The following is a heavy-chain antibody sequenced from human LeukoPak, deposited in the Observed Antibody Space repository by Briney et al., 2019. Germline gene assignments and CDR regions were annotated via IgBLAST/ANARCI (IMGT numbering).Heavy chain of an antibody. CDR3: ARRKYDILTGYPHFDY. J-gene: IGHJ4*02. CDR1: GFTFDDYA. D-gene: IGHD3-9*01. V-gene: IGHV3-9*01. Sequence: GGSLRLSCAASGFTFDDYAMHWVRQAPGKGLEWVSGISWNSGSIGYVDSVKGRFTISRDNAKNSLYLQMNSLRAEDTAVYYCARRKYDILTGYPHFDYWGQGTLVTVSS. CDR2: ISWNSGSI.